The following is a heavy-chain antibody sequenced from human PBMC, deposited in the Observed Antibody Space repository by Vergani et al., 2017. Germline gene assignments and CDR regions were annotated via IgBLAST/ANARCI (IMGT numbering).Heavy chain of an antibody. J-gene: IGHJ4*02. CDR1: GFTFDDYA. V-gene: IGHV3-43D*04. Sequence: EVQLVESGGVVVQPGGSLRLSCAASGFTFDDYAMHWVRQAPGKGLEWVSLISWDGGSTYYADSVKGRFTISRDNSKNSLYLQMNSLIAEDTALYYCAKDTSYDYGDYRAYWGQGTLVNVS. CDR3: AKDTSYDYGDYRAY. CDR2: ISWDGGST. D-gene: IGHD4-17*01.